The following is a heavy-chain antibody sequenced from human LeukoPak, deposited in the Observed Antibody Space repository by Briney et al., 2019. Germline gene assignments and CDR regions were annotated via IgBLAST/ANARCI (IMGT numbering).Heavy chain of an antibody. D-gene: IGHD1-14*01. J-gene: IGHJ4*02. V-gene: IGHV3-30*01. Sequence: GGSLRLSCAASGFTFSSYAMHWVRQAPGKGLEWVAVISYDGSNKYYADSVKGRFTISRDNSKNTLYLQMNSLRAEDTAVYYCARERVPELRLDYWGQGTLVTVSS. CDR1: GFTFSSYA. CDR3: ARERVPELRLDY. CDR2: ISYDGSNK.